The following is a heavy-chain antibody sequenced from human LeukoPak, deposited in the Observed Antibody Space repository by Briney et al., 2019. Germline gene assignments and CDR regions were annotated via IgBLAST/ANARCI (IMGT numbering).Heavy chain of an antibody. D-gene: IGHD5/OR15-5a*01. CDR1: GFTFSSYS. Sequence: PGGSLRLSCAASGFTFSSYSMNWVRQAPGKGLEWVSYISSSSSTIYYADSVKGRFTISRDNAKNSLYLQMNSLRAGDTAVYYCARGRSTVFFDYWGQGTLVTVSS. J-gene: IGHJ4*02. V-gene: IGHV3-48*01. CDR2: ISSSSSTI. CDR3: ARGRSTVFFDY.